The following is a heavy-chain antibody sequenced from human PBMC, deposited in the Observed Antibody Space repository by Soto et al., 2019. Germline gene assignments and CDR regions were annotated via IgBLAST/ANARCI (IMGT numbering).Heavy chain of an antibody. CDR1: GYTLTSFY. CDR3: ARGLASGDY. Sequence: QVQLVQPRAEVKKPGASVKLSCKASGYTLTSFYIHWVRQAPGQGLEWMGIINPNGGSTNYAHNFQGRVTMTRDTSTSTVYMDLSSLRSEDTAVYYCARGLASGDYWGQGTLVTVSS. D-gene: IGHD6-6*01. CDR2: INPNGGST. J-gene: IGHJ4*02. V-gene: IGHV1-46*03.